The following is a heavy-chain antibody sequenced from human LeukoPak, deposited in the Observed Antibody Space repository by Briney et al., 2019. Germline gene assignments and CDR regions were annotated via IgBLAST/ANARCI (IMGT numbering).Heavy chain of an antibody. CDR3: TTFVTYYYDSSGYAHFDY. D-gene: IGHD3-22*01. Sequence: GGTLRLSCAASGFTFSSYGMSWVRQAPGKGLEWVGRIKSKTDGGTTDYAAPVKGRFTISRDDSKNTLYLQMNSLKTEDTAVYYCTTFVTYYYDSSGYAHFDYWGQGTLVTVSS. CDR2: IKSKTDGGTT. J-gene: IGHJ4*02. CDR1: GFTFSSYG. V-gene: IGHV3-15*01.